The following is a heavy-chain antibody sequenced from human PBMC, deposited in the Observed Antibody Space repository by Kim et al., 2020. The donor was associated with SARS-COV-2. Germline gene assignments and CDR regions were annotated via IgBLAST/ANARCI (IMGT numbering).Heavy chain of an antibody. CDR3: ARGRVVVPAANV. J-gene: IGHJ4*02. CDR2: IYYSGST. V-gene: IGHV4-39*01. CDR1: GGSISSSSYY. Sequence: SETLSLTCTVSGGSISSSSYYWGWIRQPPGKGLEWIGSIYYSGSTYYNPSLKSRVTISVDTSKNQFSLKLSSVTAADTAVYYCARGRVVVPAANVWGQGTLGPVSS. D-gene: IGHD2-2*01.